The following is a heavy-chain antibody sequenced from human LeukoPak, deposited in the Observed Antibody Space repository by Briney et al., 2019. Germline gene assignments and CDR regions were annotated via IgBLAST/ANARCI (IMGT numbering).Heavy chain of an antibody. J-gene: IGHJ5*02. D-gene: IGHD6-19*01. CDR2: ISSSSSYI. CDR1: GFTFSSYS. CDR3: AKGIAVAGTRGDWFDP. V-gene: IGHV3-21*01. Sequence: GGSLRLSCAASGFTFSSYSMNWVRQAPGKGLEWVSSISSSSSYIYYADSVKGRFTISRDNAKNSLYLQMNSLRAEDTAVYYCAKGIAVAGTRGDWFDPWGQGTLVTVSS.